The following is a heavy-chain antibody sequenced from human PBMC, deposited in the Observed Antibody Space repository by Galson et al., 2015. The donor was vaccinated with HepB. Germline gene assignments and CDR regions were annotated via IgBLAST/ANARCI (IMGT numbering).Heavy chain of an antibody. CDR1: GFTFDDYT. J-gene: IGHJ4*02. V-gene: IGHV3-43*01. D-gene: IGHD2-8*01. CDR3: AKEGPAGRGLSNGFDY. Sequence: SLRLSCAASGFTFDDYTMHWVRQAPGKGLEWVSLISWDGGSTYYADSVKGRFTISRDNSKNSLYLQMNSLRTEDTALYYCAKEGPAGRGLSNGFDYWGQGTLVTVSS. CDR2: ISWDGGST.